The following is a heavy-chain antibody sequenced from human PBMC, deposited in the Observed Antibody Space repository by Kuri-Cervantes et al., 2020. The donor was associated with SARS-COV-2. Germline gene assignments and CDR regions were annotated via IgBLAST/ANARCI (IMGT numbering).Heavy chain of an antibody. V-gene: IGHV3-23*01. Sequence: GGSLRLSCAASGFTFSSYSMNWVRQAPGKGLEWVSAISGSGGSTYYADSVKGRFTISRDNSKNTLYLQMNSLGAEDTAVYYCARGRGGYDFDPWGQGTLVTVSS. CDR1: GFTFSSYS. D-gene: IGHD5-12*01. J-gene: IGHJ5*02. CDR3: ARGRGGYDFDP. CDR2: ISGSGGST.